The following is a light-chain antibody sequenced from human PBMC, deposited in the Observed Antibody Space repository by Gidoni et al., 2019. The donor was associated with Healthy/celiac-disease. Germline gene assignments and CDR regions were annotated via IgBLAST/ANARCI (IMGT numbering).Light chain of an antibody. V-gene: IGKV3-15*01. CDR3: QQYNNWPYT. CDR2: GAS. CDR1: QSVSSN. Sequence: EIVMTQSPATLSVSPGETATLSCRASQSVSSNLAWYQQKPGQAPRLLIYGASTRATGIPARFSGSGSGTDFTLTIRSLQSEDFAVYYCQQYNNWPYTFGQGTKLEIK. J-gene: IGKJ2*01.